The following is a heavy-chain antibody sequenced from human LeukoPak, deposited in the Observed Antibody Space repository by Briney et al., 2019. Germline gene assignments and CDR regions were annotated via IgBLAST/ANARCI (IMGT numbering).Heavy chain of an antibody. CDR2: INHSGST. CDR1: GGSFSGYY. CDR3: ARTKQKYFDL. D-gene: IGHD6-13*01. J-gene: IGHJ2*01. V-gene: IGHV4-34*01. Sequence: SETLSLTCAVYGGSFSGYYWSWIRQPPGKGLEWIGEINHSGSTNYNPSLKSRVTISVDTSKNQFSLKLSSVTAADTAVYYCARTKQKYFDLWAVAPWSLSPQ.